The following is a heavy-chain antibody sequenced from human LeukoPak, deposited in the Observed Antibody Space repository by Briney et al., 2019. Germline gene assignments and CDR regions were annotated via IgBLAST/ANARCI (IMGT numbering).Heavy chain of an antibody. CDR3: ARPTYCGSNCYFNFDY. J-gene: IGHJ4*02. Sequence: ASVKVSCKTPGYTFATYFMHWVRQAPGQGLEWMGYIEPNSGVTNYAQKFRGRVTMTWDTSISTAYIELSGLTSDDTAIYYCARPTYCGSNCYFNFDYWGQGTLVTVSS. V-gene: IGHV1-2*02. CDR2: IEPNSGVT. CDR1: GYTFATYF. D-gene: IGHD2-21*02.